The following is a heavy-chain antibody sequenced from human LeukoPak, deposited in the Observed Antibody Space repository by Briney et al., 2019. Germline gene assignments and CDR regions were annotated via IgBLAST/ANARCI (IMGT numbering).Heavy chain of an antibody. CDR3: ARDLHYDFWSGYPNWFDP. J-gene: IGHJ5*02. V-gene: IGHV1-18*01. D-gene: IGHD3-3*01. CDR1: GYTFTSYG. Sequence: ASVKVSCKASGYTFTSYGISWVRQAPGQGLEWMGWISAYNGNTNYAQKLQGRVTMTTDTSTSTAYMELRSLRSDDTAVYYCARDLHYDFWSGYPNWFDPWGQGTLVTVSS. CDR2: ISAYNGNT.